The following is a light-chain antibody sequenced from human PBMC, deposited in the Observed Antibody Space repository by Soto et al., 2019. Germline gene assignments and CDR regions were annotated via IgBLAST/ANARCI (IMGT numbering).Light chain of an antibody. V-gene: IGKV3-11*01. CDR2: SAS. J-gene: IGKJ4*01. CDR1: QSVRND. Sequence: EIVFTQSPATLSLSPGERATLSCRASQSVRNDLVWYHQKPGQAPRVLIYSASNGATGIPARFSGSGSGTDFTLTISSLEPEDFAVYYCQQRTNWPPTFGGGTKVEMK. CDR3: QQRTNWPPT.